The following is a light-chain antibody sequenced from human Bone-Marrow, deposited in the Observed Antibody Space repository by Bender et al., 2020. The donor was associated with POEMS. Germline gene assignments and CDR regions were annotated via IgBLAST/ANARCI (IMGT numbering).Light chain of an antibody. CDR2: EVN. CDR3: SSYTTSNTVL. V-gene: IGLV2-14*01. CDR1: SSDVGDYNY. Sequence: QSALTQPPSASGSPGQSVTISCTGASSDVGDYNYVSWYQQHPGKAPKLMTYEVNNRPSGVSDRFSGAKSGNTASLTISGLQAEDEADYYCSSYTTSNTVLFGGGTKLTVL. J-gene: IGLJ2*01.